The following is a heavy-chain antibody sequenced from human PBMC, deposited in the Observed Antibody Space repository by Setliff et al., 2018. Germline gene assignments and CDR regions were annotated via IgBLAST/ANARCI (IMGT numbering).Heavy chain of an antibody. Sequence: SETLSLTCTVSGGSISSGSYYWSWIRQPAGKGLEWIGHIYTSGSTNYNPSLESRVTISVDTSKNQFSLRLNSATAADTAVYYCARLRGALDYWGQGTLVTVSS. J-gene: IGHJ4*02. CDR3: ARLRGALDY. D-gene: IGHD3-16*01. V-gene: IGHV4-61*09. CDR2: IYTSGST. CDR1: GGSISSGSYY.